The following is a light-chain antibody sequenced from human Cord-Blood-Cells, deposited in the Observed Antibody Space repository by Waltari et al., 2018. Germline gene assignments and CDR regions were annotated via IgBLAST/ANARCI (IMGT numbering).Light chain of an antibody. CDR3: CSYAGSYPYV. V-gene: IGLV2-11*01. CDR2: DVS. CDR1: SSDVGGYNS. Sequence: QSALTQPASVSGSPGQSITISCTGTSSDVGGYNSVSWYQQHPGKAPKLMIYDVSNRPSGVPDRFSGSKSGNTASLTISGLQAEDEADYYCCSYAGSYPYVFGTGTKVTVL. J-gene: IGLJ1*01.